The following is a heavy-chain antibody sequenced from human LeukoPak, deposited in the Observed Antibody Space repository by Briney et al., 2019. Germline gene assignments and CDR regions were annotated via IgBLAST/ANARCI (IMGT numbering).Heavy chain of an antibody. J-gene: IGHJ5*02. CDR3: ARDLVLGVVVITTGWFDP. Sequence: PSETLSLACTVSVGSISSSSYNWGWIRQRPGEGLEWIGSIYYSGSTYYNPSLKSRVTISVDTSKNQFSLKLSSVTAADTAVYYCARDLVLGVVVITTGWFDPWGQGTLVTVSS. D-gene: IGHD3-22*01. CDR1: VGSISSSSYN. V-gene: IGHV4-39*07. CDR2: IYYSGST.